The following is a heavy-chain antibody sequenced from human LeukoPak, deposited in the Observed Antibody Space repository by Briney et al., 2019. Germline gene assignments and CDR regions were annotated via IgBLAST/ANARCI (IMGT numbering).Heavy chain of an antibody. V-gene: IGHV3-23*01. CDR2: ISGGGSST. Sequence: GGSLRLSCAASGFTFSSYAMSWVRQAPGEGLEWVSGISGGGSSTYYADSVKGRFTISRYNSKNTLYLQVNSLRADDTAVYYCAKMDFGSGSYYILNSPDYWGQGTLVTVSS. CDR3: AKMDFGSGSYYILNSPDY. D-gene: IGHD3-10*01. J-gene: IGHJ4*02. CDR1: GFTFSSYA.